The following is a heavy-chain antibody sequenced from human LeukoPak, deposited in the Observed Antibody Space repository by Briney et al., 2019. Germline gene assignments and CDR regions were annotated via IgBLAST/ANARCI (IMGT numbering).Heavy chain of an antibody. CDR2: IYPGDYDT. Sequence: GESLKISCKGSGYSFTSYWIGWVRQMPGKGLEWMWIIYPGDYDTRYSPSFQGQVTISADKSISTAYLKWSSLKASDTAMYYCARHVDTAMWVGYYMDVWGKGTTVTVSS. CDR3: ARHVDTAMWVGYYMDV. J-gene: IGHJ6*03. CDR1: GYSFTSYW. V-gene: IGHV5-51*01. D-gene: IGHD5-18*01.